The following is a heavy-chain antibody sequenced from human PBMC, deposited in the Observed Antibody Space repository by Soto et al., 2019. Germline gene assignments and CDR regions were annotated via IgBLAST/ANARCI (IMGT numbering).Heavy chain of an antibody. V-gene: IGHV1-69*02. CDR1: GGTFSSYT. CDR2: IIPILGIA. CDR3: ARGPTLAFDI. J-gene: IGHJ3*02. Sequence: QVQLVKSGAEVKKPGSSVKVSCKASGGTFSSYTISWVRQAPGQGLEWMGRIIPILGIANYAQKFQGRVXIXXDKSTSTAHMELSSLRSEDTAVYYCARGPTLAFDIWGQGTMVTVSS.